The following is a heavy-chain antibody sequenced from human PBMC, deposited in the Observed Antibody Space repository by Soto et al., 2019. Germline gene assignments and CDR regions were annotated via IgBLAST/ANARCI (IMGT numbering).Heavy chain of an antibody. D-gene: IGHD6-19*01. Sequence: ASVKVSCKASGYTFTSYGISWVRQAPGQGLEWMGWISAYNGNTNYAQKLQGRVTMTTDTSTSTAYMELRSLRSDDTAVYYCASSRSGLYLHYGMDVWGQGTTVTVS. CDR2: ISAYNGNT. CDR3: ASSRSGLYLHYGMDV. J-gene: IGHJ6*02. V-gene: IGHV1-18*01. CDR1: GYTFTSYG.